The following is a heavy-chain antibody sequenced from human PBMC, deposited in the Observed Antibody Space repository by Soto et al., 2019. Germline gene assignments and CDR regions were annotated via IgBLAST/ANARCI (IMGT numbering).Heavy chain of an antibody. D-gene: IGHD2-21*01. CDR2: ISSSGGTK. J-gene: IGHJ4*02. Sequence: GGSLRLSCAASGFTFSTFIMHWVRQSPGKGLEWISYISSSGGTKYYGDSAEGRFTISRDNAKSLLYLQMNSLRVEDTAIYYCARAFLWIDSWGQGTPVTVSS. CDR3: ARAFLWIDS. CDR1: GFTFSTFI. V-gene: IGHV3-48*01.